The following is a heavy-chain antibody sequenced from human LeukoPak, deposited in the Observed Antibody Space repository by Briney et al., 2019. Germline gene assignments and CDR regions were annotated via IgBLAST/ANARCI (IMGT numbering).Heavy chain of an antibody. D-gene: IGHD3-10*01. J-gene: IGHJ4*02. V-gene: IGHV3-7*01. Sequence: PGGSLRLSCAASGFTFSSYAMSWVRQAPGKGLEWVANINQDGSKKYYLDSVKGRFTISRDNAKNSLYLQMNSLRAEDTAVYYCAKEVGGSGSFWSQGTLVTVSS. CDR2: INQDGSKK. CDR1: GFTFSSYA. CDR3: AKEVGGSGSF.